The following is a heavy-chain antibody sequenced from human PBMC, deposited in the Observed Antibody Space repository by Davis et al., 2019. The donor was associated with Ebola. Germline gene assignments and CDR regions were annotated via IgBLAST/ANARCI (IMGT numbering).Heavy chain of an antibody. Sequence: ASVKVSCRASGYTFTSYGISWVRQAPGQGLEWMGWISAYNGNTNYAQKFQGRVTITADESTSTAYMELSSLRSEDTAVYYCARDPHSSSNNWFDPWGQGTLVTVSS. CDR1: GYTFTSYG. CDR3: ARDPHSSSNNWFDP. V-gene: IGHV1-18*01. J-gene: IGHJ5*02. D-gene: IGHD6-6*01. CDR2: ISAYNGNT.